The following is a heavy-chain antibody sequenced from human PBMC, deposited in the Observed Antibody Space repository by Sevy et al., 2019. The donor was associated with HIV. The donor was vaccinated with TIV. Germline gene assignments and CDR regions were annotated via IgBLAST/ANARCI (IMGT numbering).Heavy chain of an antibody. CDR2: MNPNSGNT. J-gene: IGHJ4*02. CDR3: ARGGSSPGEFDY. D-gene: IGHD6-6*01. Sequence: ASVKVSCKASGYTFTSYDINWVRQATGQGLEWMGWMNPNSGNTGYAQKFQGRVTMTRNTSISTAYMELGSLRSEDTAVYYCARGGSSPGEFDYWGQGTLVTVSS. V-gene: IGHV1-8*01. CDR1: GYTFTSYD.